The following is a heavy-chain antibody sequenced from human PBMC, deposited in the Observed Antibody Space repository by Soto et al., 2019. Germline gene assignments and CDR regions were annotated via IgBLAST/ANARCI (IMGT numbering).Heavy chain of an antibody. CDR1: GYTFTSYY. J-gene: IGHJ6*02. CDR3: ARVAEPQYYDYVWGSYLGPIYYGMDV. D-gene: IGHD3-16*01. V-gene: IGHV1-46*01. Sequence: GASVKVSCKASGYTFTSYYMHWVRQAPGQGLEWMGIINPSGGSTSYAQKFQGRVTMTRDTSTSTVYMELSSLRSEDTAVYYCARVAEPQYYDYVWGSYLGPIYYGMDVWGQGTTVTVSS. CDR2: INPSGGST.